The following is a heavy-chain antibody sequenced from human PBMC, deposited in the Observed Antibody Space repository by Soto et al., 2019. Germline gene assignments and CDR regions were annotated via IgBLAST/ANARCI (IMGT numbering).Heavy chain of an antibody. J-gene: IGHJ3*02. Sequence: EVQLLESGGGLVQPGGSLRLSCAASGFTFSSYAMSWVRQAPGKGLEWVSAISGSGGSTYYADSVKGRFTIYRDNSKNTLYLQMNSLRAEDTALYYCAKIPHSSSWYLDAFDIWGQGKMVTVSS. V-gene: IGHV3-23*01. D-gene: IGHD6-13*01. CDR1: GFTFSSYA. CDR2: ISGSGGST. CDR3: AKIPHSSSWYLDAFDI.